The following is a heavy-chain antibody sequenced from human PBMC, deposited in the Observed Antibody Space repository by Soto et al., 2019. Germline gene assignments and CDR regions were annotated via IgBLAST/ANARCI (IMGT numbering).Heavy chain of an antibody. V-gene: IGHV3-30*18. CDR3: AKDIGYCSSTSCYDIDY. D-gene: IGHD2-2*01. CDR2: ISYDGSNK. Sequence: QVQLVESGGGVVQPGRSLRLSCAASGFTFSSYGMHWVRQAPGKGLEWVAVISYDGSNKYYADSVKGRFTISRDNSKNTLYLKMNSLRAEDTAVYYCAKDIGYCSSTSCYDIDYWGQGTLVTVSS. CDR1: GFTFSSYG. J-gene: IGHJ4*02.